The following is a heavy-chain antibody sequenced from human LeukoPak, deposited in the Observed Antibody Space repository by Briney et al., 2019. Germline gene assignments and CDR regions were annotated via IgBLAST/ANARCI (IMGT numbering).Heavy chain of an antibody. CDR2: ISYDGSNK. J-gene: IGHJ6*02. D-gene: IGHD6-19*01. Sequence: GRSLRLSCAASGFTFSSYAMHWVRQAPGKGLEWVAVISYDGSNKYYADSVKGRFTISRDNSKNTLYLQMNSLRAEDTAVHYCARVAGRVNYYYGMDVWGQGTTVTVSS. V-gene: IGHV3-30*04. CDR3: ARVAGRVNYYYGMDV. CDR1: GFTFSSYA.